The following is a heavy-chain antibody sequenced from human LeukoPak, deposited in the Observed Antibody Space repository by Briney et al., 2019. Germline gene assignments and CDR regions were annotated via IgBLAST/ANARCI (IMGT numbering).Heavy chain of an antibody. V-gene: IGHV4-61*08. CDR2: IYYSGST. D-gene: IGHD3-9*01. CDR3: ARHRNGDTYYDILTGYYPRGGAFDI. J-gene: IGHJ3*02. Sequence: SETLSLTCTVSGGSISSGGYYWSWIRQHPGKGLEWIGYIYYSGSTNYNPSLKSRVTISVDTSKNQFSLKLSSVTAADTAVYYCARHRNGDTYYDILTGYYPRGGAFDIWGQGTMVTVSS. CDR1: GGSISSGGYY.